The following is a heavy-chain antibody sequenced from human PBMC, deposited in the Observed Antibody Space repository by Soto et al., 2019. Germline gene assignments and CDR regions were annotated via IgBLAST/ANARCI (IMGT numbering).Heavy chain of an antibody. J-gene: IGHJ4*02. CDR3: ARDQEATSVDY. CDR2: INVGNGNT. CDR1: GYTFTNYA. V-gene: IGHV1-3*01. Sequence: QVHLGQSGAEVKKPGASVKVSCKASGYTFTNYAVHWVRQAPGQRLEWMGRINVGNGNTKYSQKFQGRVTITRHTSASTAYMELSGLGSEDTAVYYCARDQEATSVDYWGQGTLVTVSS. D-gene: IGHD5-12*01.